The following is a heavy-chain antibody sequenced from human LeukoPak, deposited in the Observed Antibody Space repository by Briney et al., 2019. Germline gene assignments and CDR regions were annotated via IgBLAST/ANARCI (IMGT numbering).Heavy chain of an antibody. CDR2: IYYSGSA. Sequence: SSQTLSLTCTVSGGSISSGGHYWSWIRQHPAKGLEWIGYIYYSGSAYYNPSLKSRVTISVDTSKNQFSLKLSSVTAADTAVYYCARVLWAGTMSYWGQGTLVTVSS. CDR3: ARVLWAGTMSY. D-gene: IGHD6-19*01. CDR1: GGSISSGGHY. V-gene: IGHV4-31*03. J-gene: IGHJ4*02.